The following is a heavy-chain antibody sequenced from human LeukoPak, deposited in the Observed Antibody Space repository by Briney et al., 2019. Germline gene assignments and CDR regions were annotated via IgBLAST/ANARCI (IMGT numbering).Heavy chain of an antibody. J-gene: IGHJ4*02. V-gene: IGHV3-7*01. Sequence: GGSLRLSCAASGFTFSSYLMSWVRQAPEKGLEWVANIKHDGSEKYYVDSVRGRFTISRDNAKNSLYLQMNSLRAEDTAVYYCARDQHGTGYFYFDYWGQGTLGTVSS. D-gene: IGHD3-9*01. CDR3: ARDQHGTGYFYFDY. CDR2: IKHDGSEK. CDR1: GFTFSSYL.